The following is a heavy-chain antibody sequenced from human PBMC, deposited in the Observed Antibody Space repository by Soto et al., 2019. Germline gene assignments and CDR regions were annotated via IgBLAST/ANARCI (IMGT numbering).Heavy chain of an antibody. CDR1: GFTFSDYY. V-gene: IGHV3-11*06. CDR3: AREVSDIGSSRSLNYFDY. J-gene: IGHJ4*02. CDR2: ISSSSSYT. D-gene: IGHD1-26*01. Sequence: PGGSLRLSCAASGFTFSDYYMSWIRQAPGKGLEWVSYISSSSSYTNYADSVKGRFTISRDNAKNSLYLQMNSLRAEDTAVYYCAREVSDIGSSRSLNYFDYWGQGTLVTVSS.